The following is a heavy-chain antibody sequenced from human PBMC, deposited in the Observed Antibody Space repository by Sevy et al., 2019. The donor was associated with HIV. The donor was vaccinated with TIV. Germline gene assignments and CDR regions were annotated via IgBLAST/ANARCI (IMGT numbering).Heavy chain of an antibody. CDR2: ISPSGGT. CDR1: GFTFSSYA. V-gene: IGHV3-23*01. J-gene: IGHJ4*02. Sequence: GGSLRLSCAASGFTFSSYAMSWVRQAPGKGLEWVSAISPSGGTYYADSVKGRFTISRDTSKNTLYLQMNSLRAEDTAVYYCAKLPCTHAGGADFDHWGQGTLVTVSS. CDR3: AKLPCTHAGGADFDH. D-gene: IGHD2-15*01.